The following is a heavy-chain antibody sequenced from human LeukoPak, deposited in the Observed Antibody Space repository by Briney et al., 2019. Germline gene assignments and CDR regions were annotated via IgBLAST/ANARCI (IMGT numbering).Heavy chain of an antibody. CDR1: GYTFTSYA. D-gene: IGHD3-3*01. J-gene: IGHJ6*02. CDR3: ARDNTYYDFWSGYYTRPSYGMDV. CDR2: INAGNGNT. V-gene: IGHV1-3*01. Sequence: GASVKVSCKASGYTFTSYAMHWVRQAPGQRLEWMGWINAGNGNTKYSQKFQGSVTVTRDTSTSTAYMELSSLRSEDTAVYYCARDNTYYDFWSGYYTRPSYGMDVWGQGTTVTVSS.